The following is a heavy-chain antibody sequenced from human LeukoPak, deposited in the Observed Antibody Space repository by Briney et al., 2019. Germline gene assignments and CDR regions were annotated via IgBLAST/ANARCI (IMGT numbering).Heavy chain of an antibody. J-gene: IGHJ4*02. Sequence: GGSLRLSCAASGFSFSAYAMNWVRQAPGKVLEWVSSITGSGDSTYIADSVKGRFTIYRDNSKNTMYMQMNILRAEDTALYYCAKGTLRSCTGARCYPFGYWGQGTLVNVSS. D-gene: IGHD2-8*02. CDR3: AKGTLRSCTGARCYPFGY. CDR1: GFSFSAYA. CDR2: ITGSGDST. V-gene: IGHV3-23*01.